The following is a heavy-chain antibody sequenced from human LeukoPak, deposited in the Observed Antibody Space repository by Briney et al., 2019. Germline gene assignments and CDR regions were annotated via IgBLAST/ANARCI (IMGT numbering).Heavy chain of an antibody. Sequence: GGSLRLSCAASGFTFSSYAMSWVRQAPGKGLEWVSYISSSSSTIYYADSVKGRFTISRDNAKNSLYLQLNSLRAEDTAVYYCARVGATMRNWFDPWGQGTLVTVSS. CDR1: GFTFSSYA. J-gene: IGHJ5*02. CDR3: ARVGATMRNWFDP. V-gene: IGHV3-48*01. D-gene: IGHD1-26*01. CDR2: ISSSSSTI.